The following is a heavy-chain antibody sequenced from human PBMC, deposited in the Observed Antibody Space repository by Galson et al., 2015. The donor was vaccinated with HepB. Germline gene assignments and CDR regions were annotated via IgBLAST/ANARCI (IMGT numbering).Heavy chain of an antibody. CDR3: ARTGYSTNYFFDF. V-gene: IGHV2-70*04. Sequence: PALVKPTQTLTLTCDFSGFSLNTDGIRVSWIRQPPGKGLEWLARVYLDDTILYHTSLRTRLMAKATSRNQVVLTLTNVDPGDTATYFCARTGYSTNYFFDFWGQGLLVTVAS. CDR1: GFSLNTDGIR. CDR2: VYLDDTI. D-gene: IGHD5-12*01. J-gene: IGHJ4*02.